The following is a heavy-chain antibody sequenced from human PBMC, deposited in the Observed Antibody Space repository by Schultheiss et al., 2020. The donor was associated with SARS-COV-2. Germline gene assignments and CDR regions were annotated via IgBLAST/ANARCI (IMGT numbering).Heavy chain of an antibody. CDR2: ISYDGSNK. Sequence: GGSLRLSCAASGFTFSSYGMHWVRQAPGKGLEWVAVISYDGSNKYYADSVKGRFTISRDNAKNSLYLQMNSLRAEDTAVYYCARAKDAFDIWGQGTMVTVSS. CDR3: ARAKDAFDI. V-gene: IGHV3-30*03. CDR1: GFTFSSYG. J-gene: IGHJ3*02.